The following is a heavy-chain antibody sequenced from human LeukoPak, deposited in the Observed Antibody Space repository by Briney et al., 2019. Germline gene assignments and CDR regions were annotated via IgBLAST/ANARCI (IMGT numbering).Heavy chain of an antibody. D-gene: IGHD2-2*03. CDR3: ARGGHPGWCSSTSCLLHFDY. Sequence: ASVKVSRKASGYTFTSYGISWVRQAPGQGLEWMGWISAYNGNTNYAQKLQGRVTMTTDTSTSTAYMELRSLRSDDTAVYYCARGGHPGWCSSTSCLLHFDYWGQGTLVTVSS. CDR2: ISAYNGNT. V-gene: IGHV1-18*01. J-gene: IGHJ4*02. CDR1: GYTFTSYG.